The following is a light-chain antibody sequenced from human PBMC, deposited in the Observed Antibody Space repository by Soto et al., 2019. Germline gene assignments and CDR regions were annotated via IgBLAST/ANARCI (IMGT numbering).Light chain of an antibody. CDR2: GAS. CDR3: QQYDSWT. J-gene: IGKJ1*01. Sequence: EIVLTQSPGTLSLSPGERATLSCRASRSLTIPYLAWYQQKPGQAPRLLIDGASRRAAGIPDRFSGSGSGTDFTLTISRREVADFAVYYCQQYDSWTFGQGTKVEIK. CDR1: RSLTIPY. V-gene: IGKV3-20*01.